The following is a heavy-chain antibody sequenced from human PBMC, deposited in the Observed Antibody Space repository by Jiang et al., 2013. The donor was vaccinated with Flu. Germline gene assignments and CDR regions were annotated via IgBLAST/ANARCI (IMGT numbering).Heavy chain of an antibody. Sequence: SGAEVKKPGASVKVSCRASGYTFSTYGISWVRQAPRQGLEWMGWISGYTGNTNYAQNLQGRVTMTTDTSTSTAYMDLRSLRSDDTAVYYCARGVRGGGFYSHDDYWGQGTLVTVSS. CDR2: ISGYTGNT. CDR1: GYTFSTYG. D-gene: IGHD3-22*01. J-gene: IGHJ4*02. V-gene: IGHV1-18*01. CDR3: ARGVRGGGFYSHDDY.